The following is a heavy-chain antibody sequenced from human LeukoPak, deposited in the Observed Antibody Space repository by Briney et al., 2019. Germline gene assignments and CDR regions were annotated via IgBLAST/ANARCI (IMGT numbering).Heavy chain of an antibody. V-gene: IGHV1-18*01. CDR1: GCTFTSYG. D-gene: IGHD6-19*01. Sequence: GASVKVSCKASGCTFTSYGISWVRQAPGQGLEWMGWISAYNGNTNYAQKLQGRVTMTTDTSTSTAYMELRSLRSDDTAVYYCARSGGVCSSGWSHAAFDIWGQGSSSGWSHAAFDIWGQGTMVTVSS. J-gene: IGHJ3*02. CDR3: ARSGGVCSSGWSHAAFDIWGQGSSSGWSHAAFDI. CDR2: ISAYNGNT.